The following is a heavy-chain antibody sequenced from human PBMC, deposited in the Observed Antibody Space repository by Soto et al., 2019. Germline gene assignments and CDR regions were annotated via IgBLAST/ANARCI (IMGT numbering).Heavy chain of an antibody. J-gene: IGHJ6*03. V-gene: IGHV4-59*02. D-gene: IGHD6-6*01. Sequence: VQLQESGEGLVKPSETLSLTCTVSGGSVSSYHWTWIRQSPGKGLEWIGYIYYNGTTDYNPSLKSRVTISVSTSKRQFSLRLTSVTAADTAVYYCAREFFWRSSSSPTSYYYLDVWGKGTTVTVSS. CDR2: IYYNGTT. CDR3: AREFFWRSSSSPTSYYYLDV. CDR1: GGSVSSYH.